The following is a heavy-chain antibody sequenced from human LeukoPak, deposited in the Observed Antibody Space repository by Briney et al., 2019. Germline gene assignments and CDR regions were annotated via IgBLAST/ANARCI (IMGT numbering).Heavy chain of an antibody. CDR2: INPNSGGT. D-gene: IGHD6-13*01. J-gene: IGHJ6*02. V-gene: IGHV1-2*04. CDR3: ARGDSSWYGDYVMDV. CDR1: GYTFTGYY. Sequence: ASVKVSCKASGYTFTGYYMHWVRQAPGQGLEWMGWINPNSGGTNYAQKFQGWVTMTRDTSISTAYMELSRLRSDDTAVYYCARGDSSWYGDYVMDVWGQGPTVPVP.